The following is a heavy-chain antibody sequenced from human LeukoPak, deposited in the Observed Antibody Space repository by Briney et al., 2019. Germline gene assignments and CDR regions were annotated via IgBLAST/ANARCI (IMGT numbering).Heavy chain of an antibody. D-gene: IGHD3-10*01. V-gene: IGHV3-21*01. Sequence: PGGSLRLSCAASGFTFSSYSMNWVRQAPGKGLEWVSSISSSSGYIYYADSVKGRFTISRDNAKNSLYLQMNSLRAEDTAVCYCARAYYGLDYWGQGTLVTVSS. J-gene: IGHJ4*02. CDR1: GFTFSSYS. CDR2: ISSSSGYI. CDR3: ARAYYGLDY.